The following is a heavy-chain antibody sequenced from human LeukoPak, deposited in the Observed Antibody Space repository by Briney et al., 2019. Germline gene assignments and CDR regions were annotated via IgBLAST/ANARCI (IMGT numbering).Heavy chain of an antibody. Sequence: SETLSLTCAVYGGSFSGYYWSWIRQPPGKGLEWIGEINHSGSTNYNPSLKSRVTISVDTSKNQFSLKLSSVTAADTAVYYCARDQCSSTSCYNYYGMDVWGQGTTVTVSS. J-gene: IGHJ6*02. CDR2: INHSGST. CDR1: GGSFSGYY. D-gene: IGHD2-2*02. CDR3: ARDQCSSTSCYNYYGMDV. V-gene: IGHV4-34*01.